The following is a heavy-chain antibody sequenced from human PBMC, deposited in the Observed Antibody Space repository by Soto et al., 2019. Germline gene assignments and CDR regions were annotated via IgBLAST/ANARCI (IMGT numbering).Heavy chain of an antibody. D-gene: IGHD6-13*01. CDR1: GFSFSSYA. Sequence: PEGSLRLSCAASGFSFSSYAMHWVRQAPGKGLEWVAVISYDGSNKYYADSVKGRFTISRDNPKNTLYLQMNSLRAEDKAVYYCASVAYRSRQTFLFDPCRQGNLVTVSS. J-gene: IGHJ5*02. CDR2: ISYDGSNK. V-gene: IGHV3-30-3*01. CDR3: ASVAYRSRQTFLFDP.